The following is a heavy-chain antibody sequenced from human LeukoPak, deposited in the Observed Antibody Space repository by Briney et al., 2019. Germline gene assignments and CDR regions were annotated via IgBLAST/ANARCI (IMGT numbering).Heavy chain of an antibody. Sequence: PGRSLRLSCAASGLTFDDYAMHWVRQAPGKGLEWVSGISWNSGSIGYADSVKGRFTISRDNAKNSLYLQMNSLRAEDTALYYCAKDMYYDFWSGYYTGNNYYYGMDVWGQGTTVTVSS. CDR3: AKDMYYDFWSGYYTGNNYYYGMDV. J-gene: IGHJ6*02. CDR1: GLTFDDYA. D-gene: IGHD3-3*01. CDR2: ISWNSGSI. V-gene: IGHV3-9*01.